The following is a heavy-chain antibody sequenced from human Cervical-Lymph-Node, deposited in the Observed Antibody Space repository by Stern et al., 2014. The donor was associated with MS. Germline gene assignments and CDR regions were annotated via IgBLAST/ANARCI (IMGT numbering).Heavy chain of an antibody. V-gene: IGHV1-8*01. CDR2: MNPNNANT. J-gene: IGHJ6*02. Sequence: ATGQGLEWMGWMNPNNANTGHAQKFQGRVTMTRNTSINTAYMELSSLRSDDTAVYYCVRGGFSYGYGLDAWGQGTAVTVSS. CDR3: VRGGFSYGYGLDA. D-gene: IGHD5-18*01.